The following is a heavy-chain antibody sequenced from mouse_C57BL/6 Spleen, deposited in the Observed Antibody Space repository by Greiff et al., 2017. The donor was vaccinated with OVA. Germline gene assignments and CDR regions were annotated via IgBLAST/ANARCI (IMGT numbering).Heavy chain of an antibody. CDR1: GFTFSSYA. CDR2: ISSGGDYI. CDR3: TRGFYYYGSSPYAMDY. Sequence: VTVVESGEGLVKPGGSLTLSCAASGFTFSSYAMSWVRQTPEKRLEWVAYISSGGDYIYYADTVKGRFTISRDNARNTLYLQMSSLKSEDTAMYYCTRGFYYYGSSPYAMDYWGQGTSVTVSS. J-gene: IGHJ4*01. V-gene: IGHV5-9-1*02. D-gene: IGHD1-1*01.